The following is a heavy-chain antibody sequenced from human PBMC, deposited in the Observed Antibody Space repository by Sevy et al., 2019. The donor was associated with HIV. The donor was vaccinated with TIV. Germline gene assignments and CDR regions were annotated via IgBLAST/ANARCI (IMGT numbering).Heavy chain of an antibody. Sequence: SETLSLTCTVSGGSTNFYYWNWIRQPPGKGLEWIGHIYNSGSTDYNPSLESRVTISVDTSKRQFSLKMTSVTAADTAIYYCARDQGTSSPRFPFYWGQGALVTVSS. V-gene: IGHV4-59*01. CDR2: IYNSGST. CDR3: ARDQGTSSPRFPFY. D-gene: IGHD2-2*01. CDR1: GGSTNFYY. J-gene: IGHJ4*02.